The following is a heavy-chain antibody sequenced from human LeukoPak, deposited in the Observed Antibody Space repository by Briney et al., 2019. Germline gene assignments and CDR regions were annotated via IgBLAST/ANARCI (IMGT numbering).Heavy chain of an antibody. V-gene: IGHV4-61*01. CDR3: ARSSEGRYYYDSRGYSYYYYYMDV. Sequence: SETLSLTCTVSGGSISSSSYYWSWIRQPPGKGLEWIGLIYYSGSTNYNPSLKSRVTISVDTSKNQFSLKPNSVTAADTAVYYCARSSEGRYYYDSRGYSYYYYYMDVWGKGTTVTISS. CDR1: GGSISSSSYY. J-gene: IGHJ6*03. D-gene: IGHD3-22*01. CDR2: IYYSGST.